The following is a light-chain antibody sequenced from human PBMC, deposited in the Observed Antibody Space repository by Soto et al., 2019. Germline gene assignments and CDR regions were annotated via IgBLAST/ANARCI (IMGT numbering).Light chain of an antibody. CDR2: DAS. J-gene: IGKJ1*01. CDR1: QSISSW. CDR3: QQYNSYSWT. Sequence: GDRVTITCRASQSISSWLAWYQQKPGKAPKFLIYDASNLESGVPSRFSGSGSGTEFTLTISSLQPDYFATYYCQQYNSYSWTFGQGTKVDIK. V-gene: IGKV1-5*01.